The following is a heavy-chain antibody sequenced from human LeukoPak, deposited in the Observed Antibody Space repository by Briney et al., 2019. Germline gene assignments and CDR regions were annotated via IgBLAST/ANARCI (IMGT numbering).Heavy chain of an antibody. V-gene: IGHV1-18*01. Sequence: ASVKVSCTAYGYTFMSYGISWVRQAPGQGLEWMGWISGYSSNTHYAQRLQGRVTMTTDTSTTTAYMELRSLRSGDTAVYYCARATGTWGHDGFDIWGQGTMVTVSS. CDR1: GYTFMSYG. J-gene: IGHJ3*02. CDR3: ARATGTWGHDGFDI. CDR2: ISGYSSNT. D-gene: IGHD3-16*01.